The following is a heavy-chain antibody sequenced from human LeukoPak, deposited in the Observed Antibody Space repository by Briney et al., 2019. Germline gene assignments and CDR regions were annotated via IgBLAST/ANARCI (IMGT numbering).Heavy chain of an antibody. CDR2: ISSSSSTI. CDR1: GFTFSSYS. V-gene: IGHV3-48*01. CDR3: ARDPGASDFWSGHDAFDI. Sequence: GGSLRLSCAASGFTFSSYSMNWVRQAPGKGLEWVSYISSSSSTIYYADSVKGRFTISRDNAKNSLYLQMNSLRAEDTAVYYCARDPGASDFWSGHDAFDIWGQGTMVTVSS. D-gene: IGHD3-3*01. J-gene: IGHJ3*02.